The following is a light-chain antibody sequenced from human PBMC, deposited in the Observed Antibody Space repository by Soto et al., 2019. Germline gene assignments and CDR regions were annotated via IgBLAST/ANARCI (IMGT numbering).Light chain of an antibody. CDR1: QSVSSN. CDR3: QQYINFWT. V-gene: IGKV3-15*01. Sequence: EIVMTQSPATLSVSPGERATLSCRASQSVSSNLAWYQQKPGQAPRLLIYGASTRATGIPARFSGSGSGTEFTLTISSLQSEDFAVYYCQQYINFWTFGQGTKVEIK. J-gene: IGKJ1*01. CDR2: GAS.